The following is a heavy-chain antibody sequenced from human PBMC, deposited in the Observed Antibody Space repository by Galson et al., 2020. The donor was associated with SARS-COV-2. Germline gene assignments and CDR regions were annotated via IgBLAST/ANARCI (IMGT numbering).Heavy chain of an antibody. CDR1: GGTFSSYA. D-gene: IGHD2-2*01. V-gene: IGHV1-69*04. J-gene: IGHJ6*02. CDR2: IIPILGIA. Sequence: ASVKVSCKASGGTFSSYAISWVRQAPGQGLEWMGRIIPILGIANYAQKFQGRVTITADKSTSTAYMELSSLRSEDTAVYYCARLVDVVVPTQYGMDVWGQGTTVTVSS. CDR3: ARLVDVVVPTQYGMDV.